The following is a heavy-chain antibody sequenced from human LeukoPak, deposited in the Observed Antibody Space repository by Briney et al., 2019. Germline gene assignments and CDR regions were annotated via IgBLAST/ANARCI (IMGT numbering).Heavy chain of an antibody. CDR3: ARGRDYYYYYMDV. V-gene: IGHV3-11*01. CDR1: GFTFSDYH. Sequence: GGSLRLSCAASGFTFSDYHMSWIRQAPGKGLEWVSYISSSGSTIYYADSVKGRFTISRDNAKNSLYLQMNSLRAEDTAVYYCARGRDYYYYYMDVWGKGTTVTVSS. CDR2: ISSSGSTI. J-gene: IGHJ6*03.